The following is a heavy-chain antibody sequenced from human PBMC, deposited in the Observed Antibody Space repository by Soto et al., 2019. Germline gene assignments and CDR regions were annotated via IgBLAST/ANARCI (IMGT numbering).Heavy chain of an antibody. D-gene: IGHD6-6*01. CDR1: GFTFSSYA. CDR2: ISGGGGSI. V-gene: IGHV3-23*01. CDR3: AKHQGSSSRYWFDP. J-gene: IGHJ5*02. Sequence: EVQLLESGGGLVQPGGSLRLSCAASGFTFSSYAMSWVRQAPGKGLEWVSTISGGGGSIFYADSVKGRFTISRDNSKNTLYLQMNSLRAEDTAVYYCAKHQGSSSRYWFDPWGQGTLVTVSS.